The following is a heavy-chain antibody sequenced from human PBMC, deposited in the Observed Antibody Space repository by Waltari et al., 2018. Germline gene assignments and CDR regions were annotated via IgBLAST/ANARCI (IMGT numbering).Heavy chain of an antibody. Sequence: QVQLQQWGAGLLKPSETLSLTCAVYGGSFSGYYWSWIRQPPGKGLEWIGEINHSGSTNFNPSRKSRVTKSVDTSKDQFSLKLSSVTAADTAVDYCARARGGIAAALRGYYYYYYMDVWGKGTTVTVSS. V-gene: IGHV4-34*01. CDR3: ARARGGIAAALRGYYYYYYMDV. CDR1: GGSFSGYY. D-gene: IGHD6-13*01. J-gene: IGHJ6*03. CDR2: INHSGST.